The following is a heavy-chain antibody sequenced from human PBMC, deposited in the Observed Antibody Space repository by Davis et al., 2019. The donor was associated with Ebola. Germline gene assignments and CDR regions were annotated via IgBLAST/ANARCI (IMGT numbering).Heavy chain of an antibody. CDR1: GFTFSSYA. D-gene: IGHD3-10*01. CDR2: ISSNGGST. CDR3: ARTAYYYGSDY. Sequence: GESLKISCAASGFTFSSYAMHWVRQAPGKGLEYVSAISSNGGSTYYANSVKGRFTISRDNSKNTLYLQMGSLRAEDMAVYYCARTAYYYGSDYWGQGTLVTVSS. J-gene: IGHJ4*02. V-gene: IGHV3-64*01.